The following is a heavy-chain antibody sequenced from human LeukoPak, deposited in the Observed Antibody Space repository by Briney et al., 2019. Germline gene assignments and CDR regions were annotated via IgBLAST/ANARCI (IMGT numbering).Heavy chain of an antibody. Sequence: GGSLRLSCGVSGITFSNAWMTWVRQAPGKGLEWVGRIKSQTDGGTTDYAAPVEGRFTISRDDSRNTLYLQMNSLRAEDTAVYYCAKGENYYDSSEPENWFDPWGQGTLVTVSS. V-gene: IGHV3-15*01. CDR3: AKGENYYDSSEPENWFDP. D-gene: IGHD3-22*01. CDR2: IKSQTDGGTT. J-gene: IGHJ5*02. CDR1: GITFSNAW.